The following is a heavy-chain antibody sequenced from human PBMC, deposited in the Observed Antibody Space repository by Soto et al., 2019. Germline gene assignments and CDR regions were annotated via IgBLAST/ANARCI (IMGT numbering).Heavy chain of an antibody. V-gene: IGHV4-34*01. CDR1: GGSFSGYY. CDR2: INHSGST. J-gene: IGHJ5*02. CDR3: ARESPVAAILWPPSHRGFDP. Sequence: SETLSLTCAVYGGSFSGYYWSWIRQPPGKGLEWIGEINHSGSTNYNPSLKSRVTISVDTSKNQFSLKLSSVTAADTAVYYCARESPVAAILWPPSHRGFDPWGQGTLVTVSS. D-gene: IGHD2-15*01.